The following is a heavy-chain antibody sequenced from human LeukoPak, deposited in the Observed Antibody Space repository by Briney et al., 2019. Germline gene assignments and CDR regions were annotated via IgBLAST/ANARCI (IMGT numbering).Heavy chain of an antibody. CDR3: ARGDGMDV. Sequence: SETLSLTCTVSGGSISSRGYCWGWIRQPPGTGLEWIGSIYYAGSTYYNPSLKSRVTISVDTSKSQFSLKLSSVTAADTAVYYCARGDGMDVWGQGTTVTVSS. CDR2: IYYAGST. V-gene: IGHV4-39*07. CDR1: GGSISSRGYC. J-gene: IGHJ6*02.